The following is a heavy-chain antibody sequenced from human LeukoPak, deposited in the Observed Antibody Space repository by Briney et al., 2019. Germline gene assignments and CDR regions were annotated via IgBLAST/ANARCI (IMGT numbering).Heavy chain of an antibody. CDR3: ARGRNYAFDY. J-gene: IGHJ4*02. CDR1: GFTFSSDN. CDR2: ISSTSSTI. V-gene: IGHV3-48*02. Sequence: GGSLRLSCAASGFTFSSDNMNWVRQAPGKGLEWVSYISSTSSTIDYADSVKGRFTISRDNAKNSLYLQLNSLRDEDTAVYYCARGRNYAFDYWGQGTLVTASS. D-gene: IGHD1-7*01.